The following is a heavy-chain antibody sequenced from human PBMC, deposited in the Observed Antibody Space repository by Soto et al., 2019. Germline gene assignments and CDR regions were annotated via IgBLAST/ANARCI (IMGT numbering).Heavy chain of an antibody. D-gene: IGHD2-2*01. V-gene: IGHV4-59*01. Sequence: SETLSLTCTVSGGSISSYYWSWIRQPPGKGLEWIGYIYYSGSTNYNPSLKSRVTISVDTSKNQFSLKLSSVTAADTAVYYCARDCSSTSCYSPWFGEFVDAFDIWGQGTMVTVSS. CDR1: GGSISSYY. CDR3: ARDCSSTSCYSPWFGEFVDAFDI. J-gene: IGHJ3*02. CDR2: IYYSGST.